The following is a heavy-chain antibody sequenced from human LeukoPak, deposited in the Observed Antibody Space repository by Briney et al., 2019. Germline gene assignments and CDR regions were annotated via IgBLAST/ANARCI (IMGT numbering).Heavy chain of an antibody. D-gene: IGHD1-14*01. CDR1: GGSISRYY. V-gene: IGHV4-59*01. CDR2: IDFSGDT. J-gene: IGHJ6*02. Sequence: SSETLSLTCTVSGGSISRYYWSWIRQTPGKGLEWIAYIDFSGDTRYNPSLQSRVAISIDTSSNQFSLILRSVTAGDTAVYYCAREKSDRGYYYGMDVWGQGTTVTVSS. CDR3: AREKSDRGYYYGMDV.